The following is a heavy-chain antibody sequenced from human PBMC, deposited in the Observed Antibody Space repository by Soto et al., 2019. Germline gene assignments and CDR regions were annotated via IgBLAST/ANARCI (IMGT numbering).Heavy chain of an antibody. CDR3: AKAPLGVVVRAAIPWYAP. D-gene: IGHD2-2*02. CDR2: ISYDGSNK. J-gene: IGHJ5*02. Sequence: GGSLRLSCAASGFTFSSYGMHWVRQAPGKGLEWVAVISYDGSNKYYADSVKGRFTISRDNSKNTLYLQMNSLRAEDTAVYYCAKAPLGVVVRAAIPWYAPWGQGSLVTVSS. V-gene: IGHV3-30*18. CDR1: GFTFSSYG.